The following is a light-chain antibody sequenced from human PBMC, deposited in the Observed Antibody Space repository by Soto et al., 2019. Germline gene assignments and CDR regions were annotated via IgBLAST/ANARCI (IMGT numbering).Light chain of an antibody. CDR1: SSNIGSNY. Sequence: SVLTQPPSASVTPGQRVTISCSGSSSNIGSNYVYWYQQLPGTAPKLLIYRNNQRPSGVPDRFSGSKSGTSASLAISGLRSEDEADYYCAAWDDSLSGYVFGTGTKVTVL. CDR2: RNN. CDR3: AAWDDSLSGYV. J-gene: IGLJ1*01. V-gene: IGLV1-47*01.